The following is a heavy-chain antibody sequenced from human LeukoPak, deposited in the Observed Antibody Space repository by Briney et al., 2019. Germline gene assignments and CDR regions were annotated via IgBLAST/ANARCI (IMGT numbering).Heavy chain of an antibody. CDR2: IRQDGSEK. J-gene: IGHJ4*02. D-gene: IGHD2-2*01. CDR1: GFTFSSYW. V-gene: IGHV3-7*01. CDR3: AKVGSTSWFLDY. Sequence: GGSLRLSCAASGFTFSSYWMHWVRQAPGKGLEWVANIRQDGSEKFYVDSVRGRFTISRDNAKNSLYLQMNSLRAEDTAVYYCAKVGSTSWFLDYWGQGTLVTVSS.